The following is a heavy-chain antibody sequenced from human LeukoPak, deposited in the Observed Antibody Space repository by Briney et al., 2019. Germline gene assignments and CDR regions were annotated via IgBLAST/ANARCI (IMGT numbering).Heavy chain of an antibody. Sequence: SETLSLTCTVSDGSISTYYWSWIRQPPGKGLEWIGYIYYSGSTNYNPSLKSRVTISVDTSKNQFSLKLSSVTAADTAVYYCARVVRRARLFDYWGQGTLVTVSS. D-gene: IGHD6-25*01. V-gene: IGHV4-59*01. CDR2: IYYSGST. J-gene: IGHJ4*02. CDR1: DGSISTYY. CDR3: ARVVRRARLFDY.